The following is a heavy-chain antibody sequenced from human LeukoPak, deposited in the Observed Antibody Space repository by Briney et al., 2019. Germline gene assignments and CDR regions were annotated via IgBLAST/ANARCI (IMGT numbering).Heavy chain of an antibody. CDR3: ARVPGAVAADFDY. V-gene: IGHV1-18*01. CDR2: IRAYNGNT. CDR1: GYTFTSYG. J-gene: IGHJ4*02. Sequence: ASVKVSCKASGYTFTSYGISWVRQAPGQGLEWMGWIRAYNGNTNYPQKFQGRVSMTTDTSTTTAYMELRSLRSDDTAVYYCARVPGAVAADFDYWGQGTLVTVSS. D-gene: IGHD6-19*01.